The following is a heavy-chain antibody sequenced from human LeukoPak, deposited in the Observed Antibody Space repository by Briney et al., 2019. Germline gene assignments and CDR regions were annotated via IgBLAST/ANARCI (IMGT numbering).Heavy chain of an antibody. CDR1: GGSISSYY. D-gene: IGHD5-18*01. Sequence: PSETLSLTCTVSGGSISSYYWSWIRQPPGKGLEWIGYIYYSGSTNCNPSLKSRVTISVDTSKNQFSLKLSSVTAADTAVYYCASGYSYGPNDYWGQGTLVTVSS. V-gene: IGHV4-59*01. CDR3: ASGYSYGPNDY. CDR2: IYYSGST. J-gene: IGHJ4*02.